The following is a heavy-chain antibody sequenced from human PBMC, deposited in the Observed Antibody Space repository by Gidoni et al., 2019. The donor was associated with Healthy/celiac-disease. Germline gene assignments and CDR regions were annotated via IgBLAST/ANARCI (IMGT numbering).Heavy chain of an antibody. CDR1: GGTFSSYA. Sequence: QVQLVQSGAEVKKPGSSVKVSCKASGGTFSSYALSWVRQAPGPGREWMGGIIPIFGTANYAQKFQGRVTITADESTSTAYMELSSLRSEDTAVYYCARDYYDSSGYQNFDYWGQGTLVTVSS. CDR3: ARDYYDSSGYQNFDY. D-gene: IGHD3-22*01. CDR2: IIPIFGTA. J-gene: IGHJ4*02. V-gene: IGHV1-69*01.